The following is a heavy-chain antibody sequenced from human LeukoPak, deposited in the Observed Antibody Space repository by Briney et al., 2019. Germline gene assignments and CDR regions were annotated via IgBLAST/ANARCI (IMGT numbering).Heavy chain of an antibody. Sequence: ASVKVSCKASGYTFTSYYMHWVRQAPGQGLEWMGITNPSGGSTSYAQKFQGRVTMTRDTSTSTVYMELSSLRSEDTAVYYCASEGDCSSTSCYGWFDPWGQGTLVTVSS. CDR1: GYTFTSYY. J-gene: IGHJ5*02. CDR2: TNPSGGST. CDR3: ASEGDCSSTSCYGWFDP. D-gene: IGHD2-2*01. V-gene: IGHV1-46*01.